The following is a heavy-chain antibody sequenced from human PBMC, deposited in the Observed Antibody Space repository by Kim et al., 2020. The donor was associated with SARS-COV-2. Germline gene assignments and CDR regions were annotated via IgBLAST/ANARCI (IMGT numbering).Heavy chain of an antibody. J-gene: IGHJ4*02. CDR1: GGSVSSGSYY. CDR2: IYYSGST. CDR3: AREPQYGDYFDY. V-gene: IGHV4-61*01. Sequence: SETLSLTCTVSGGSVSSGSYYWSWIRQPPGKGLEWIGYIYYSGSTNYNPSLKSRVTISVDTSKNQFSLKLSSVTAADTAVYNCAREPQYGDYFDYWGQGTLVTVSS. D-gene: IGHD4-17*01.